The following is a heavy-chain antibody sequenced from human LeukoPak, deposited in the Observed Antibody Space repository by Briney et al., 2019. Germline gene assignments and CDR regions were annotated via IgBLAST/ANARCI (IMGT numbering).Heavy chain of an antibody. CDR1: GYTFTGYY. D-gene: IGHD3-3*01. CDR2: INPNSGGT. V-gene: IGHV1-2*02. CDR3: ARAPLYDFWSGYYPDDY. J-gene: IGHJ4*02. Sequence: ASVKVSCKASGYTFTGYYMHWVRQAPGQGLEWMGWINPNSGGTNYAQKFQGRVTMTRDTSISTAYMELSRLRSEDTAVYYCARAPLYDFWSGYYPDDYWGQGTLVTVSS.